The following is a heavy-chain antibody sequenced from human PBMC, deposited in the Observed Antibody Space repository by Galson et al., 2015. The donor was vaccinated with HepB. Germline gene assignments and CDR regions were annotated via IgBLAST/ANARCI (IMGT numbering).Heavy chain of an antibody. J-gene: IGHJ4*02. Sequence: SLRLSCAASGFTFSSYSMNWVRQAPGRGLERVSSISSSSSYIYYADSVKGRFTISRDNAKNSLYLQMNSLRAEDTAVYYCARDDDGDIVVVPAANKFDYWGQGTLVTVSS. CDR2: ISSSSSYI. V-gene: IGHV3-21*01. CDR1: GFTFSSYS. D-gene: IGHD2-2*01. CDR3: ARDDDGDIVVVPAANKFDY.